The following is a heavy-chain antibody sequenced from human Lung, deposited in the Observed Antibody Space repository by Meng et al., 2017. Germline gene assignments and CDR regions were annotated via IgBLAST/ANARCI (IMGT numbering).Heavy chain of an antibody. Sequence: QGQLQRWGQRLLKPSETRSLTCVFSGGSFSDSYWSSIRQPPEKGLEWIGEINHSGSTNYNPSLESRATISVDTSQINLSLKLSSVTAADSAVYYCARGPTTMAHDFDYWGQGTLVTVSS. CDR1: GGSFSDSY. J-gene: IGHJ4*02. CDR3: ARGPTTMAHDFDY. V-gene: IGHV4-34*01. D-gene: IGHD4-11*01. CDR2: INHSGST.